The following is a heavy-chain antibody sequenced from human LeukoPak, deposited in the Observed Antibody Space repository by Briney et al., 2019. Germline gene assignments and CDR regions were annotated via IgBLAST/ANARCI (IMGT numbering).Heavy chain of an antibody. Sequence: ASVKVSCKVSGYTLTELSMHWVRQAPGKGLEWMGGVDPEDGEIIYAQKFQGRVTMTEDTSTDTAYMELRSLRSDDTAVYYCARDINGYYYDSHGYYPTDLWGQGTLVTVSS. V-gene: IGHV1-24*01. D-gene: IGHD3-22*01. CDR2: VDPEDGEI. CDR3: ARDINGYYYDSHGYYPTDL. J-gene: IGHJ5*02. CDR1: GYTLTELS.